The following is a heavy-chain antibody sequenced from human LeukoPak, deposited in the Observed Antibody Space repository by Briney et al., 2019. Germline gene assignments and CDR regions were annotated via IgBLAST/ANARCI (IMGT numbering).Heavy chain of an antibody. Sequence: ASVKVSCKASGYTFTSYYMHWVRQAPGQGLEWMGMINPSGGSTSYAQKFQGRVTMTRDTSTSTVYVELSSLRSEDTAVYYCARVNGSGYYYDYGMDVWGQGTTVTVSS. CDR2: INPSGGST. D-gene: IGHD2-15*01. CDR1: GYTFTSYY. J-gene: IGHJ6*02. CDR3: ARVNGSGYYYDYGMDV. V-gene: IGHV1-46*01.